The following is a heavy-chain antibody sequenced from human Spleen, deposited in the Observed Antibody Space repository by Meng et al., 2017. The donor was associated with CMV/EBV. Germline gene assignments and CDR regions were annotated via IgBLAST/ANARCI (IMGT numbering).Heavy chain of an antibody. CDR2: ISPTSST. D-gene: IGHD3/OR15-3a*01. J-gene: IGHJ2*01. CDR3: ASPGRTIGRRSWYFDL. Sequence: SETLSLTCAVDSVSFHNYWWTWIRQTPVKGLEWIGEISPTSSTNYNPSLKSRVTLSVDRSTNQISLKMTSVTAADTAVYYCASPGRTIGRRSWYFDLWGRGTLVTISS. CDR1: SVSFHNYW. V-gene: IGHV4-34*01.